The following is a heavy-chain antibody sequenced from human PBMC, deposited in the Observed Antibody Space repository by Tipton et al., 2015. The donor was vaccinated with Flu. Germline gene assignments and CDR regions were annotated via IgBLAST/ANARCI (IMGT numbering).Heavy chain of an antibody. Sequence: TLSLTCTVSGGSISSYYWSWIRQPPGKGLEWIGYIYYSGSTNYNPSLKSRVTISVDTSKNQFSLKLSSVTAADTAVYYCASGGYSSSWYSSTDAFDIWGQGTMVTVSS. CDR3: ASGGYSSSWYSSTDAFDI. CDR2: IYYSGST. V-gene: IGHV4-59*01. J-gene: IGHJ3*02. D-gene: IGHD6-13*01. CDR1: GGSISSYY.